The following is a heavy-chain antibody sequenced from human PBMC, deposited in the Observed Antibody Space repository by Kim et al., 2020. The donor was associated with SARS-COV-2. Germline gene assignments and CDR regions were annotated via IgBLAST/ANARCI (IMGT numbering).Heavy chain of an antibody. CDR1: GGSFSGYY. D-gene: IGHD2-2*01. CDR3: ARGGYCSSTSCFPFDY. J-gene: IGHJ4*02. CDR2: INHSGST. Sequence: SETLSLTCAVYGGSFSGYYWSWIRQPPGKGLEWIGEINHSGSTNYNPSLKSRVTISVDTSKNQFSLKLSSVTAADTAVYYCARGGYCSSTSCFPFDYWGQGTLVTVSS. V-gene: IGHV4-34*01.